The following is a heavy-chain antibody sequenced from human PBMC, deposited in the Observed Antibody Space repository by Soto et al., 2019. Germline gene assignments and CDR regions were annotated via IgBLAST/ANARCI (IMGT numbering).Heavy chain of an antibody. J-gene: IGHJ3*02. Sequence: EASVKVSCKASGYTFTSYGISWVRQAPGQGLEWMGWISAYNGNTNYAQKLQGRVTMTTDTSTSTAYMELRSLRSDDTAVYYCARGGHDSGGYYSGNAFDIWGQGTMVTVSS. CDR2: ISAYNGNT. D-gene: IGHD3-22*01. CDR3: ARGGHDSGGYYSGNAFDI. CDR1: GYTFTSYG. V-gene: IGHV1-18*01.